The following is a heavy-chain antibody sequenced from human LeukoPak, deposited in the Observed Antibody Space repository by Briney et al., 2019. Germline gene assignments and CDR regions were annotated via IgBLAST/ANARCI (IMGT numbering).Heavy chain of an antibody. CDR1: GYTFTVYY. CDR2: INPNSGVT. D-gene: IGHD2-15*01. V-gene: IGHV1-2*02. CDR3: ARQADNNWFDS. J-gene: IGHJ5*01. Sequence: ASVTVSCTASGYTFTVYYMHWVRQAPGQGLEWMGWINPNSGVTKYAQKFQGRVAMTRDTSISTAYLELNRLSSDDSAVFYCARQADNNWFDSWGQGTLVTVSS.